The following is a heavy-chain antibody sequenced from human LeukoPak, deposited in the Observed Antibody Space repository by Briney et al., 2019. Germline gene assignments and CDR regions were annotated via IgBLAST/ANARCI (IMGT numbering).Heavy chain of an antibody. CDR3: AREAPNQGYGAPFDY. D-gene: IGHD4-17*01. CDR1: GYSISSGYY. Sequence: ETLSLTCTVSGYSISSGYYWGWIRQPPGKGLEWIGRIYTSGSTNYNPSLKSRVTISVDTSKNQFPLKLSSVTAADTAVYYCAREAPNQGYGAPFDYWGQGTLVTVSS. J-gene: IGHJ4*02. CDR2: IYTSGST. V-gene: IGHV4-38-2*02.